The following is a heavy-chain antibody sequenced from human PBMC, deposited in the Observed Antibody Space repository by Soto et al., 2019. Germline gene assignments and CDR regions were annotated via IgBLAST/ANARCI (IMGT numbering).Heavy chain of an antibody. CDR3: ATLPQYCSSTSCYRPYRYYYYMDV. CDR1: GGSISHYH. D-gene: IGHD2-2*01. Sequence: SETLSLTCTVSGGSISHYHWNWIRQAPGKGMEWIGYIFYNGSTHYNPSLTSRVTISVDMSKNQFSLKLSSVTAADTAVYYCATLPQYCSSTSCYRPYRYYYYMDVWGKGTTVTVSS. J-gene: IGHJ6*03. V-gene: IGHV4-59*08. CDR2: IFYNGST.